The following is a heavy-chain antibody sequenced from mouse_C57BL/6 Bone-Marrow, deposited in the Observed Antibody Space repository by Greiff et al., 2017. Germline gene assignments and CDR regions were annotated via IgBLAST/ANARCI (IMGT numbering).Heavy chain of an antibody. CDR1: GYTFTDYN. Sequence: VQLQQSGPELVKPGASVKIPCKASGYTFTDYNMDWVKQSHGKSLEWIGDINPNTGGTIYNQKFKGKATLTVDKSSSTAYMELRSLTAEDTAVYYCARRYGSSLYWYFDVWGTGTTVTVSS. D-gene: IGHD1-1*01. CDR3: ARRYGSSLYWYFDV. J-gene: IGHJ1*03. V-gene: IGHV1-18*01. CDR2: INPNTGGT.